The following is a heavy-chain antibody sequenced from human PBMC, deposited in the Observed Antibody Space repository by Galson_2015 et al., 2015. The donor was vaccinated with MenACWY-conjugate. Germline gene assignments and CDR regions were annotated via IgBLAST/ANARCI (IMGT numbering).Heavy chain of an antibody. J-gene: IGHJ3*01. Sequence: PGLGKPTQPLTLPFTFSGISLRTSRGGVGWIRQPPGQALEWLSLIYWDDDKRYSPSLKSRLTITKDSSKNQVVLSMTNMDPVDTATYYCAHSPYCSTTSCYAARAFDVWGQGTVVAVSS. CDR1: GISLRTSRGG. CDR3: AHSPYCSTTSCYAARAFDV. CDR2: IYWDDDK. D-gene: IGHD2-2*01. V-gene: IGHV2-5*02.